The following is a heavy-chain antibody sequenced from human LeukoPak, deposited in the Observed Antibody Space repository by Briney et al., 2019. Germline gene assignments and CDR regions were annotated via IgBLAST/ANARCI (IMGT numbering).Heavy chain of an antibody. D-gene: IGHD6-13*01. V-gene: IGHV3-21*01. Sequence: PGGSLRLSCTASGFNFNTFGLNWVRQAPGKGLEWVSAISGSSDYIYYGDSVKGRFTISRDNAKNSVYLQMNSLRAEDTAIYYCARARQGAAAGTLDYWGQGILVTVPS. CDR1: GFNFNTFG. J-gene: IGHJ4*02. CDR2: ISGSSDYI. CDR3: ARARQGAAAGTLDY.